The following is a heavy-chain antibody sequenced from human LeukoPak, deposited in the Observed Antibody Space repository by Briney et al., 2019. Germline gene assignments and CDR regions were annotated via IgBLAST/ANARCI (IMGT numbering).Heavy chain of an antibody. CDR1: GFTFSSYG. V-gene: IGHV3-30*02. J-gene: IGHJ4*02. CDR2: IKPDGSNK. Sequence: GGSLRLSCAASGFTFSSYGMHWVRQAPGKGLEWVALIKPDGSNKYYADSVKGRFTISRDNSKNTLHLQMNSLRAEDTAVYYCARSRTFDYWGQGTLVTVSS. D-gene: IGHD2/OR15-2a*01. CDR3: ARSRTFDY.